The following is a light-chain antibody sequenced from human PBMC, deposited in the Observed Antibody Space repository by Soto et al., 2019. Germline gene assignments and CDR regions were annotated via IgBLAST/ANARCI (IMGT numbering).Light chain of an antibody. CDR3: QQYNNWPLT. CDR1: QSVSTY. V-gene: IGKV3-15*01. J-gene: IGKJ5*01. Sequence: ETVLTQSPATLSLSPGESATLSCRASQSVSTYLAWYQQKPGQAPRLLIYGASSRATGIPVRFSGSGSGTEFTLTISSLQSEDFAVYYCQQYNNWPLTFGQGTRLEIK. CDR2: GAS.